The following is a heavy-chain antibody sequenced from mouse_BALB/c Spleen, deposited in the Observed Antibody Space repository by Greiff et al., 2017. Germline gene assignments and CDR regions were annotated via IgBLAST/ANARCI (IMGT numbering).Heavy chain of an antibody. CDR2: IWTGGGT. Sequence: QVQLKESGPGLVAPSQSLSITCTVSGFSLTSYDLSWIRQPPGKGLEWLGVIWTGGGTNYNSAFMSRLSISKDNSKSQVFLKMNSLQTDDTAIYYCVRDRGYYGSTTIYAMDYWGQGTSVTVSS. CDR1: GFSLTSYD. CDR3: VRDRGYYGSTTIYAMDY. D-gene: IGHD1-1*01. J-gene: IGHJ4*01. V-gene: IGHV2-9-2*01.